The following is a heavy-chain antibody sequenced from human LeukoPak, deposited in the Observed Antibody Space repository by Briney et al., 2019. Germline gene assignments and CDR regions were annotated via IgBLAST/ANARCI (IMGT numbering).Heavy chain of an antibody. CDR2: INSDGSST. J-gene: IGHJ4*02. V-gene: IGHV3-74*01. CDR3: ARDAPGNTALDY. CDR1: GFTFSIYW. D-gene: IGHD5-18*01. Sequence: GALRLSCAASGFTFSIYWMHWVRQPPGKGLVWVSRINSDGSSTSYADSVKGRFTISRDNAKNTLYLQMNGLRVEDTALYYCARDAPGNTALDYWGQGSLVTVSS.